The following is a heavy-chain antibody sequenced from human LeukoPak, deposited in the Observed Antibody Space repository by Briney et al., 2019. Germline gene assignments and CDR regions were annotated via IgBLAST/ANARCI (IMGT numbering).Heavy chain of an antibody. CDR3: ARQGVRYCSGGSCYPDAFDI. D-gene: IGHD2-15*01. J-gene: IGHJ3*02. CDR1: GYTFTSYG. CDR2: ISAYNGNT. Sequence: GASVKVSCKASGYTFTSYGISWVRQAPGQGLEWMGWISAYNGNTNYAQKLQGRVTMTTDTSTSTAYMELRSLRSDDAAVYYCARQGVRYCSGGSCYPDAFDIWGQGTMVTVSS. V-gene: IGHV1-18*01.